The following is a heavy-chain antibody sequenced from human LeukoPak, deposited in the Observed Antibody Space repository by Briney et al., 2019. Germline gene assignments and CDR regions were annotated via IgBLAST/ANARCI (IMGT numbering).Heavy chain of an antibody. CDR1: GFTFNDYG. Sequence: GGSLRLSCAASGFTFNDYGMSWVRQAPGKGLEWVSGINWNGGRTGYADSMKGRFIISRDNAKNSLYLQANSLRAEDTALYYCARNFGGGDSSGPYYWGQGTLVTVSS. V-gene: IGHV3-20*04. J-gene: IGHJ4*02. D-gene: IGHD3-22*01. CDR3: ARNFGGGDSSGPYY. CDR2: INWNGGRT.